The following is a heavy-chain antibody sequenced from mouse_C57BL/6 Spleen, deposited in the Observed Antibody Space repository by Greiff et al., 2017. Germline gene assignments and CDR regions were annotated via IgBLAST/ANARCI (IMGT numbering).Heavy chain of an antibody. Sequence: EVQLQQSGPELVKPGASVKISCKATGYTFTDYYMNWVKQSPGHSLEWIGEITPDNGSTSYNEKFKGKATLTVDKSSSTAYMELRSLTTEDSALYYCARVGLSYSVVDYWGQGTSVTVSS. D-gene: IGHD2-12*01. CDR2: ITPDNGST. CDR3: ARVGLSYSVVDY. J-gene: IGHJ4*01. V-gene: IGHV1-26*01. CDR1: GYTFTDYY.